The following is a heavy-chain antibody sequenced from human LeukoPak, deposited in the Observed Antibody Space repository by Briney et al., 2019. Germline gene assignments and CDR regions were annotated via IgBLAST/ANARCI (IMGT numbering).Heavy chain of an antibody. CDR1: GCTFPSYD. CDR2: MNPNSGNT. V-gene: IGHV1-8*03. CDR3: ARPRHYYDSSGPNAFDI. J-gene: IGHJ3*02. D-gene: IGHD3-22*01. Sequence: GASVKVSRQASGCTFPSYDINWVCQAPGQGPEGRGWMNPNSGNTGYAQKFQGRVTITRNTSISTAYMELSSLRSEDTAVYYCARPRHYYDSSGPNAFDIWGQGTMVTVS.